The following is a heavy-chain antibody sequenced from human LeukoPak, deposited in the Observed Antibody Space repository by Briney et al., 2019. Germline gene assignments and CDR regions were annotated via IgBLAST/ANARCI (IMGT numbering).Heavy chain of an antibody. V-gene: IGHV1-69*13. D-gene: IGHD3-10*01. CDR3: ARVPSYGSGSIDY. J-gene: IGHJ4*02. CDR2: IIPIFGTA. CDR1: GGTFSSYA. Sequence: GASVKVSCKASGGTFSSYAISWVRHAPGQGIEWMGGIIPIFGTANYAQKFQGRVTITADESTSTAYMELSRLRSEDRAVYYCARVPSYGSGSIDYWGQGTLVTVSS.